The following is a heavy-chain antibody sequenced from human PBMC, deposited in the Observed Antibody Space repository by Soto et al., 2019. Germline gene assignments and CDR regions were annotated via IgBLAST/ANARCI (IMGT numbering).Heavy chain of an antibody. V-gene: IGHV1-18*01. CDR1: GYTFTSYG. J-gene: IGHJ4*02. Sequence: AASVKVSCKASGYTFTSYGISWVRQSPGQGLEWMGWINAYNGNTNYAQKLQGRVTMTTDTSTSTAYMELRSLRSDDTAVYYCAREAVSGRTGFDYWGQGTLVTVSS. D-gene: IGHD6-19*01. CDR3: AREAVSGRTGFDY. CDR2: INAYNGNT.